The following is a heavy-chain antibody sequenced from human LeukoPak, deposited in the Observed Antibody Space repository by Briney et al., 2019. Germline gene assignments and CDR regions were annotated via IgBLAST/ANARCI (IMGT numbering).Heavy chain of an antibody. CDR3: APVPELELPAFDI. CDR1: GFTFSSYA. D-gene: IGHD1-7*01. J-gene: IGHJ3*02. V-gene: IGHV3-30-3*01. Sequence: GGSLRLSCAASGFTFSSYAMHWVRQAPGKGLEWVAVISYDGSNKYYADSVKGRFTISRDNSKNTLYLQMYSLRAEDTAVYYCAPVPELELPAFDIWGQGTMVTVSS. CDR2: ISYDGSNK.